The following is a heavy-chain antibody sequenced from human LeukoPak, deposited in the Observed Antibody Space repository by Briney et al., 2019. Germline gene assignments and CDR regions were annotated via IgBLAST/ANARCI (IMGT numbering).Heavy chain of an antibody. V-gene: IGHV4-39*01. Sequence: SETLSLTCTVSGGSVTYTNYYWGWIRQPPGKGLQWTGVIYYNGKTYYNPSLKSRVTVAVDTSKNQFSLKLSSVTAADTAVYYCARVVPAAAHHLKFDYWGQGTLVTVSS. CDR1: GGSVTYTNYY. CDR2: IYYNGKT. D-gene: IGHD2-2*01. J-gene: IGHJ4*02. CDR3: ARVVPAAAHHLKFDY.